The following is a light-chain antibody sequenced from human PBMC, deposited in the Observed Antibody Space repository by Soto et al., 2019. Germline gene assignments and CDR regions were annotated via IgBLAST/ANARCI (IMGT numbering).Light chain of an antibody. CDR3: AAWDDSLNGVI. CDR1: SSNIGSNT. Sequence: QSVLTQPPSASGTPGQRVTISCSGSSSNIGSNTVSWHQQVPGTAPKLLIYSNNERPSGVPDRFSGSKSGTSASLAISGLQSGDEADYYCAAWDDSLNGVIFGGGTKLTVL. V-gene: IGLV1-44*01. J-gene: IGLJ2*01. CDR2: SNN.